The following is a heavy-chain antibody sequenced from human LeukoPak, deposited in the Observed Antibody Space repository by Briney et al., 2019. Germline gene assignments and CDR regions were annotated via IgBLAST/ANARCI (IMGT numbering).Heavy chain of an antibody. J-gene: IGHJ3*02. V-gene: IGHV1-69*04. CDR1: GGTFSSYA. D-gene: IGHD4-23*01. CDR2: IIPILGIA. CDR3: ASFYGGNEGGAFDI. Sequence: SVKVSCKASGGTFSSYAISWVRQAPGQGLEWMGRIIPILGIANYAQKFQGRVTITADKSTSTAYMELSSLRSEDTAVYYCASFYGGNEGGAFDIWGQGTMVTVSS.